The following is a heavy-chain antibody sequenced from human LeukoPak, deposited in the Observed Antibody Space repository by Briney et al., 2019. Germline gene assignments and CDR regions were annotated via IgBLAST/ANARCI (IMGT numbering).Heavy chain of an antibody. J-gene: IGHJ6*03. CDR3: ARGSYFRVLYYYYMDV. D-gene: IGHD2/OR15-2a*01. CDR1: GFTFSPHS. V-gene: IGHV3-48*04. Sequence: GGSLRLSCVASGFTFSPHSMIWVRQAPGKGLDWVSYISSDSGTIYDADSVKGRFTISRDNAENSLYLQMNSLRAEDTAVYYCARGSYFRVLYYYYMDVWGKGTTVTVSS. CDR2: ISSDSGTI.